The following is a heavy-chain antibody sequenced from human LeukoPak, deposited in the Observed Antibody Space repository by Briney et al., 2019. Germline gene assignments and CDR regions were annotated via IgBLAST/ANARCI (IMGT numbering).Heavy chain of an antibody. V-gene: IGHV3-30-3*01. J-gene: IGHJ4*02. Sequence: PGRSLRLSCAASGFTFSSYAMHWVRQAPGKGLGWVAVISYDGSNKYYADSVKGRFTISRDNSKNTLYLQMNSLRAEDTAVYYCARDAPYFDYWGQGTLVTVSS. CDR2: ISYDGSNK. CDR3: ARDAPYFDY. CDR1: GFTFSSYA.